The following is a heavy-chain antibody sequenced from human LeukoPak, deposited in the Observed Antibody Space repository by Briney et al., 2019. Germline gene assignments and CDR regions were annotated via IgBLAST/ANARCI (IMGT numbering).Heavy chain of an antibody. D-gene: IGHD3-10*01. CDR3: ARGAPYGSGRKGVYYMDV. V-gene: IGHV4-4*02. CDR1: GGSISSSNW. Sequence: PSGTLSLTCAVSGGSISSSNWWSWVRQPPGKGLEWIGEINHSGSTNYNPSLKSRVTISVDTSKNQFSLKLSSVTAADTAVYYCARGAPYGSGRKGVYYMDVWGKGTTVTVSS. J-gene: IGHJ6*03. CDR2: INHSGST.